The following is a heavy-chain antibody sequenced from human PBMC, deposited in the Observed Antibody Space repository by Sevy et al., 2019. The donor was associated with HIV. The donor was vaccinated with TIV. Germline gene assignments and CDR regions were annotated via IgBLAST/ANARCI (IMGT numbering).Heavy chain of an antibody. CDR1: GFTFSNYD. Sequence: GGSLRLSCAASGFTFSNYDMNWVRQAPGKGLEWVSYISSGSSYIYYADSLKGRVIISRDNANNSLFLQLNSLRAEDTAVYYCARALDYYDTGGLYYWGQGALVTVSS. CDR2: ISSGSSYI. D-gene: IGHD3-22*01. V-gene: IGHV3-21*01. CDR3: ARALDYYDTGGLYY. J-gene: IGHJ4*02.